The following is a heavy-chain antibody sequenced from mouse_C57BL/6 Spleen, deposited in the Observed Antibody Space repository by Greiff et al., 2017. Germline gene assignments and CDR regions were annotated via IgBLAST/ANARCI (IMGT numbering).Heavy chain of an antibody. CDR2: INPNNGGT. CDR3: APYYDYDGTIV. V-gene: IGHV1-26*01. J-gene: IGHJ1*03. Sequence: EVQLQQSGPELVKPGASVKISCKASGYTFTDYYMNWVKQSHGKSLEWIGDINPNNGGTSYNQKFKGKATLTVDKSSSTAYMELRSLTSEDSAVYYCAPYYDYDGTIVWGTGTTVTVSS. D-gene: IGHD2-4*01. CDR1: GYTFTDYY.